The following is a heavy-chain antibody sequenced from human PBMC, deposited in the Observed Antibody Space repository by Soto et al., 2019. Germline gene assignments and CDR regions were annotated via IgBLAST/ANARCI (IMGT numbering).Heavy chain of an antibody. D-gene: IGHD3-9*01. CDR3: AKDLLRYFDWSPIDY. J-gene: IGHJ4*02. Sequence: QVQLVESGGGVVQPGRSLRLSCAASGLTFSSYGMHWVRQAPGKGLEWVAVISYDESNKDYADSVKGRFTISRDNSKNTLYLQMNSLRAEDTAEYYCAKDLLRYFDWSPIDYWGQGTLVTVSS. V-gene: IGHV3-30*18. CDR1: GLTFSSYG. CDR2: ISYDESNK.